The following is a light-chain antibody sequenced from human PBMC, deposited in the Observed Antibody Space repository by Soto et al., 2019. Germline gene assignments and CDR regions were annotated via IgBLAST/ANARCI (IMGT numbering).Light chain of an antibody. CDR2: DVS. V-gene: IGLV2-14*01. J-gene: IGLJ3*02. Sequence: QSALTQPASVSGSPVQSITISCTGTSSDVGGYNYVSWYQQHPGKAPKLMIYDVSNRPSGVSNRFSGSKSGNTASLTISGLQAEDEADYYCSSYTSSSTLNWVFGGGTKVTVL. CDR1: SSDVGGYNY. CDR3: SSYTSSSTLNWV.